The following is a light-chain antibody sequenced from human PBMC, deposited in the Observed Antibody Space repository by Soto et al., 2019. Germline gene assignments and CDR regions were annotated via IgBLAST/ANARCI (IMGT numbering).Light chain of an antibody. J-gene: IGKJ3*01. CDR3: IQALQTQFT. CDR2: LGS. CDR1: QSLLHSNGYNY. Sequence: DIVMTQSPLSLPVTPGEPASISCRSSQSLLHSNGYNYLDWYLQKPGQSPQLLIYLGSNRASGVPDRFSGSGSGTDFTLKISRVEAEDVGVYYCIQALQTQFTFGSWTKLDIK. V-gene: IGKV2-28*01.